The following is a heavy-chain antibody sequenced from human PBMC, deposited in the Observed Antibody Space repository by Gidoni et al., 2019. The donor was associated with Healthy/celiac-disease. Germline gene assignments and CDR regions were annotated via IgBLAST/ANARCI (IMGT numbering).Heavy chain of an antibody. J-gene: IGHJ4*02. CDR1: GFPFSSYW. V-gene: IGHV3-7*01. D-gene: IGHD3-10*01. CDR3: ARDFGFGDCYDY. CDR2: IKQDGSEK. Sequence: EVQLVESGGGLVQPGGSLRLSCSASGFPFSSYWMSWVRQAPGKGLEWVANIKQDGSEKYYVDSVKGRFTISRDNAKNALYLQMNSLRAEDTAVYYCARDFGFGDCYDYWGQGTLVTVSS.